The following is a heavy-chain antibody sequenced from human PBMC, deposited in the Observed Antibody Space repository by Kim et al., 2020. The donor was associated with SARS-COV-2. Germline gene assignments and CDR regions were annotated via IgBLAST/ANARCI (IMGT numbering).Heavy chain of an antibody. D-gene: IGHD3-10*01. CDR3: AAYGYYYYGMDV. V-gene: IGHV3-30*02. J-gene: IGHJ6*02. Sequence: YYADSVKGRFTISRDNSKNTLYLQMNSLRAEDTAVYYCAAYGYYYYGMDVWGQGTTVTVSS.